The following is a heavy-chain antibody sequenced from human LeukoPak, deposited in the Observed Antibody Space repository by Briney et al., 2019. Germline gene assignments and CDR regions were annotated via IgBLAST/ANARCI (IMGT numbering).Heavy chain of an antibody. CDR1: GSSFTNYW. V-gene: IGHV5-10-1*01. Sequence: PGESLKISCKGSGSSFTNYWINWVRQMPGKGLEWMGRIDPSDSYTNYSPSFQGHVTISTDKSVSTAYLQWSSLKASDTAMYYCARRYCSSASCYNSGAFDIWGQGTMVTVSS. CDR2: IDPSDSYT. J-gene: IGHJ3*02. CDR3: ARRYCSSASCYNSGAFDI. D-gene: IGHD2-2*02.